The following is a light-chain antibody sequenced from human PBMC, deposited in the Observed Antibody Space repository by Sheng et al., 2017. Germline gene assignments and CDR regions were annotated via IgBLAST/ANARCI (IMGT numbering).Light chain of an antibody. CDR1: SGHSSYV. CDR3: QTWGTGIQV. Sequence: QPVLTQSPSASASLGASVKLTCTLSSGHSSYVIAWHQQQPGKGPRFLLKLKSDGTHNKGDGIPDRFSGSSSGAERYLIISSLQSEDEADYYCQTWGTGIQVFGGGTKLTVL. V-gene: IGLV4-69*01. J-gene: IGLJ3*02. CDR2: LKSDGTH.